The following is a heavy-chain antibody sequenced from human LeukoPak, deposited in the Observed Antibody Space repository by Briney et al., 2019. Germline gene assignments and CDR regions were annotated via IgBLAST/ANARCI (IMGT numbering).Heavy chain of an antibody. CDR1: GFSISNYG. Sequence: PGGSLRLSCAGSGFSISNYGMNWVRQAPGKGLEWLSYIRSDSSTKYYADSVEGRFTISRDNAQSSLYLQMNSLRDEDSGVYFCARASGPFDYWGQGTLVTVSS. J-gene: IGHJ4*02. CDR3: ARASGPFDY. D-gene: IGHD3-10*01. CDR2: IRSDSSTK. V-gene: IGHV3-48*02.